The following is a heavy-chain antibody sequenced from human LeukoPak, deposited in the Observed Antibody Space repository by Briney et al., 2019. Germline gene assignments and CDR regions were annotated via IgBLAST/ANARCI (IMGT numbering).Heavy chain of an antibody. J-gene: IGHJ4*02. CDR2: IKKDGSEK. V-gene: IGHV3-7*01. Sequence: PGGSLRLSCAASGFTLSSYWMNWVRQAPGKGLEWVANIKKDGSEKNYVDSVKGRFTISRDNAKNSLYLQMNSLRPEDTAVYYCARVREEVAAPDIDYWGQGTLVTVSS. CDR1: GFTLSSYW. D-gene: IGHD5-24*01. CDR3: ARVREEVAAPDIDY.